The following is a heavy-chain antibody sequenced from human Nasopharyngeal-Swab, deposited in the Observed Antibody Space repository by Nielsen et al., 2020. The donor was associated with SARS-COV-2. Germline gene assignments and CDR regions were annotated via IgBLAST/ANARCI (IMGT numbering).Heavy chain of an antibody. D-gene: IGHD4-17*01. CDR3: ARPHLNGDYSNFDY. CDR2: IYPGDSDP. Sequence: GGSLRLSCKRSGSSSTSYWIGWVRQLPGKGLEWMGIIYPGDSDPRYSPSFQGQATISADKSISPAYLQWSSLKASDTAMYYCARPHLNGDYSNFDYWGQGTLVTVSS. CDR1: GSSSTSYW. V-gene: IGHV5-51*01. J-gene: IGHJ4*02.